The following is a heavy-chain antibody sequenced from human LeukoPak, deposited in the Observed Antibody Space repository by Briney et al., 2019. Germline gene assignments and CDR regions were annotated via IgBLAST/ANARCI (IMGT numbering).Heavy chain of an antibody. V-gene: IGHV3-74*01. Sequence: GESLRLSCVASGFTFSNCWMHWVRQPPGKGLVWVSRIYVDGRTTNYADSVKGRFTISRDNAKNTVYLEMNSLSVEDTATYYCIRDFRSADLWGQGTLVTVTS. CDR2: IYVDGRTT. CDR1: GFTFSNCW. CDR3: IRDFRSADL. J-gene: IGHJ5*02.